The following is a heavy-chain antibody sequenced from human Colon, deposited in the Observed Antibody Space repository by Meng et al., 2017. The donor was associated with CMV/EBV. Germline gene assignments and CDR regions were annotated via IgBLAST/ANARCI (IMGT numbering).Heavy chain of an antibody. V-gene: IGHV1-69*13. J-gene: IGHJ5*02. D-gene: IGHD2-2*01. Sequence: SVKVSYKMSGGPFHSNAISWVRQAPGQGLEWMGGLIPIFGTPKYAQKFQGRVTITADASTTTMYMELTSLTSDDTAVYYCARSPLPAALNWFDPWGQGTLVTVSS. CDR1: GGPFHSNA. CDR2: LIPIFGTP. CDR3: ARSPLPAALNWFDP.